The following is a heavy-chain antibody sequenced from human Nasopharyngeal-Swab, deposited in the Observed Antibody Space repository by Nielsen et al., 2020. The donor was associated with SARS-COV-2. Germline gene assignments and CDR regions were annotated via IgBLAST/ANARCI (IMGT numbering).Heavy chain of an antibody. V-gene: IGHV3-21*01. J-gene: IGHJ3*02. CDR1: GFTFSSYS. Sequence: GGSLRLSCAASGFTFSSYSMNWVRQAPGKGLEWVSSISSSSSYIYYADSVKGRFTISGDNAKNSLYLQMNSLRAEDTAVYYCARGYDYVWGSYPEGAFDIWGQGTMVTVSS. CDR3: ARGYDYVWGSYPEGAFDI. CDR2: ISSSSSYI. D-gene: IGHD3-16*02.